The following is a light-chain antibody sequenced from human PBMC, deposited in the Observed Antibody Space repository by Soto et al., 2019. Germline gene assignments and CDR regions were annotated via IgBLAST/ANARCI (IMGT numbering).Light chain of an antibody. CDR2: EVT. Sequence: QSALTQPPSASGSPGQSVTISCTGTSSDVGAYNYVSWYQQHPGKAPKLVIYEVTKRPSGVPDRFSGSKSANTASLTVSGLEAEDEADYYCSSFAPSGTGVFGGGTKVTVL. J-gene: IGLJ3*02. CDR1: SSDVGAYNY. V-gene: IGLV2-8*01. CDR3: SSFAPSGTGV.